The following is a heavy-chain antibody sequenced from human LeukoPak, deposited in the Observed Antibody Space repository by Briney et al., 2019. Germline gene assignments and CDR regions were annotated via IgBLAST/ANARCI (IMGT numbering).Heavy chain of an antibody. D-gene: IGHD3-22*01. V-gene: IGHV4-61*01. CDR2: ISNSGST. Sequence: RPSETLSLNCAVSGGYVNRGTFFWPWFRKPPGKGLEWIGNISNSGSTNYYPSLKSRVTISSDTSKTQFTLKLTSVAAAVTAVYYCARSPSGYRFDSWGQGTLVTVSS. CDR1: GGYVNRGTFF. CDR3: ARSPSGYRFDS. J-gene: IGHJ4*02.